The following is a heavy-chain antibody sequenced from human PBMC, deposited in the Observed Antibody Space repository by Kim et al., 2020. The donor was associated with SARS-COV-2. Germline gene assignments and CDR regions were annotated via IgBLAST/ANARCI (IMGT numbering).Heavy chain of an antibody. CDR2: ISNDGSTV. D-gene: IGHD1-26*01. J-gene: IGHJ4*02. V-gene: IGHV3-74*01. CDR1: GFSLSNYW. CDR3: TRVIVGAAGRFDW. Sequence: GGSLRLSCAASGFSLSNYWMHWVRQVPGKGLMWVSRISNDGSTVNYADSVKGRFTISRDNAKNTLFLQMNSLRAEDTAVYYCTRVIVGAAGRFDWWGQGTLVTVSS.